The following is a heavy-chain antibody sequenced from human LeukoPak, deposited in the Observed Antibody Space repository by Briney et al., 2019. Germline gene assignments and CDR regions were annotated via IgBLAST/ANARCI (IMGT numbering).Heavy chain of an antibody. CDR1: GFTFSSYS. J-gene: IGHJ4*02. Sequence: PGGSLRLSCAASGFTFSSYSMNWVRQAPGKGLEWVSSISSSSSYIYYADSVKGRFTISRDNAKNSLYLQMNSLRAEDTAVYYCARTGSSSSSGHPGYWGQGTLVTVSS. CDR3: ARTGSSSSSGHPGY. CDR2: ISSSSSYI. V-gene: IGHV3-21*01. D-gene: IGHD6-6*01.